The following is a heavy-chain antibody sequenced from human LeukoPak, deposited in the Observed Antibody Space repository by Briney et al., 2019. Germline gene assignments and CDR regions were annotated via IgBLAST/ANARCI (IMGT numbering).Heavy chain of an antibody. CDR3: ARRYSSSWSRGLGFDP. J-gene: IGHJ5*02. CDR1: GYTFTSYD. CDR2: IIPIFGTA. V-gene: IGHV1-69*05. Sequence: ASVKVSCKASGYTFTSYDINWVRQATGQGLEWMGGIIPIFGTANYAQKFQGRVTITTDESTSTAYMELSSLRSEDTAVYYCARRYSSSWSRGLGFDPWGQGTLVTVSS. D-gene: IGHD6-13*01.